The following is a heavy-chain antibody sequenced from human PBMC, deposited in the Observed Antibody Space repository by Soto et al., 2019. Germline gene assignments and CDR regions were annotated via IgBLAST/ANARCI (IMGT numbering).Heavy chain of an antibody. CDR1: GYTFTSYG. D-gene: IGHD4-4*01. CDR3: ARDLGPWHSNWARYFDY. V-gene: IGHV1-18*01. Sequence: GASVKVSCKASGYTFTSYGISWVRQAPGQGLEWMGWISAYNGNTNYAQKLQGRVTMTTDTSTSTAYMELRSLRSDDTAVYYCARDLGPWHSNWARYFDYWGQGTLVTVSS. J-gene: IGHJ4*02. CDR2: ISAYNGNT.